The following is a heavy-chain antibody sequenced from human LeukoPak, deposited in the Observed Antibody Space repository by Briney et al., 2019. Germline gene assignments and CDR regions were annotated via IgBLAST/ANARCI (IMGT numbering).Heavy chain of an antibody. Sequence: SGTLSLTCTVSGGSISSSSYYWGWIRQPPGKGLEWIGSIYYSGSTYYNPSLKSRVTISVDTSKNQFSLKLSSVTAADTAVYYCARDGSSSGLYWGQGTLVTVSS. CDR1: GGSISSSSYY. J-gene: IGHJ4*02. V-gene: IGHV4-39*07. CDR2: IYYSGST. CDR3: ARDGSSSGLY. D-gene: IGHD6-6*01.